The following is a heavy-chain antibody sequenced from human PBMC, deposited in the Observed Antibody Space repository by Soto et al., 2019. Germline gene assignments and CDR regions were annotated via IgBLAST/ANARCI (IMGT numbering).Heavy chain of an antibody. J-gene: IGHJ4*02. V-gene: IGHV1-18*01. D-gene: IGHD4-4*01. CDR2: ISGYNGNT. Sequence: GASVKVSCKASGYTFTSYYISWVRQAPGQGLEWMGWISGYNGNTNYAQKLQGRVTMTRDTSTTTVYMELSSLKSEDTAVYYCARYDYNGYYFDYWGQGTLVTVSS. CDR3: ARYDYNGYYFDY. CDR1: GYTFTSYY.